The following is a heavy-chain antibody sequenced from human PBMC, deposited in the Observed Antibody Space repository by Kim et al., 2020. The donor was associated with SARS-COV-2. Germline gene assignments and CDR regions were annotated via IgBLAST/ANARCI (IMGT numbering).Heavy chain of an antibody. V-gene: IGHV3-11*01. CDR3: ARGDLVGTIEPRGLDV. CDR1: GFTFTDYY. J-gene: IGHJ6*01. Sequence: GGSLRLSCAASGFTFTDYYMSWVRQAPGKGLEWISYISTTGTITYYADSVKGRFTISRVNAENSLYLQMNSLRAEDTAVYFCARGDLVGTIEPRGLDVLG. D-gene: IGHD5-12*01. CDR2: ISTTGTIT.